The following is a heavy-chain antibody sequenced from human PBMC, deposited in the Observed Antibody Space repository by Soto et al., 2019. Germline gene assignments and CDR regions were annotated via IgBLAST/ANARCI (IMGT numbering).Heavy chain of an antibody. D-gene: IGHD2-15*01. J-gene: IGHJ3*02. CDR1: GYTFSAYY. V-gene: IGHV1-2*02. CDR3: TRENIENSDCLYDAFDI. Sequence: ASVQVSCKPSGYTFSAYYTHWVRQAPGQGLEWMGWMNPKSGGTYFAQKFQGRVTLTRETSISTAYMEVNRLRSDDTAVYNCTRENIENSDCLYDAFDIWGQGTGVNV. CDR2: MNPKSGGT.